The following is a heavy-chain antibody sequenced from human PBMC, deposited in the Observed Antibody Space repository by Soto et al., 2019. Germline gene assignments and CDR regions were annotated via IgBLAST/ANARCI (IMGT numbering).Heavy chain of an antibody. J-gene: IGHJ4*02. V-gene: IGHV4-30-4*08. D-gene: IGHD3-22*01. CDR3: ARENRVTSYYDSSGYDY. CDR1: GGSISSSSYY. CDR2: IYYSGST. Sequence: NPSETLSLTCSVSGGSISSSSYYWGWIRQPPGKGLEWIGYIYYSGSTYYNPSLKSRVTISVDTSKNQFSLKLSSVTAADTAVYYCARENRVTSYYDSSGYDYWGQGTLVTVSS.